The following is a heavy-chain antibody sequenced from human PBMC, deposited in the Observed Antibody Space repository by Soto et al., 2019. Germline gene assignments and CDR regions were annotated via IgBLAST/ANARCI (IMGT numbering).Heavy chain of an antibody. D-gene: IGHD1-1*01. V-gene: IGHV3-30*18. J-gene: IGHJ6*03. CDR3: AKDGTLAGVMYYFYMDV. CDR1: GFTFKSYG. CDR2: ISYDGKFK. Sequence: QVHLVESGGGVVQPGRSLTLSCAASGFTFKSYGMHWVRQAPGRGLEWVAVISYDGKFKFYADSVKGRFTISRDTSESTLSLQMNSLRPEDTAVYYCAKDGTLAGVMYYFYMDVWGKGTTVIVSS.